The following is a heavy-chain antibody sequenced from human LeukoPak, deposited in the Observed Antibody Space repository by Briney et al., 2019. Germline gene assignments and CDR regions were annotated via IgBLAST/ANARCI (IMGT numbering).Heavy chain of an antibody. Sequence: GRSLRLSCAASGFTFSSYVMNWLRQAPGEGLEWVSTISGSDDRTFYADSVKGRFTISRDNSKNTVYLQMNSLRAGDTAVYYCAKVQRSDFNMNFDSWGQGTLVTVSS. D-gene: IGHD2-15*01. CDR1: GFTFSSYV. J-gene: IGHJ4*02. CDR2: ISGSDDRT. V-gene: IGHV3-23*01. CDR3: AKVQRSDFNMNFDS.